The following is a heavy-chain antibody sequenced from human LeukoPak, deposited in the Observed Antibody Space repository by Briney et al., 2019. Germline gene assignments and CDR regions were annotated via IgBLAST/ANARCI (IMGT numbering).Heavy chain of an antibody. J-gene: IGHJ6*04. D-gene: IGHD3-10*02. CDR3: AELGITMIGGV. Sequence: GGSLRLSCAVSGFTVSGDYMSWVRQAPGKGLEWVSVMYTGGATYYADSVKGRFTISRDNSKNTLYLQMNSLRVEDTAVYYCAELGITMIGGVWGKGTTVTISS. V-gene: IGHV3-53*01. CDR1: GFTVSGDY. CDR2: MYTGGAT.